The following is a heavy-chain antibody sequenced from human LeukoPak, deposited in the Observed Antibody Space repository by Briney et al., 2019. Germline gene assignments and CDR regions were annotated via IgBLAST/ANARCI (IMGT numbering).Heavy chain of an antibody. CDR2: IYPCDCDI. CDR1: GYSFISCW. CDR3: ARLYYYDSSGYYVFDY. Sequence: GESLKIFCRGSGYSFISCWIGWVRRMPGEGVVWWVIIYPCDCDIRYSPSFQGQVTISADKSINTAYLQWSSLKASDTAMYYCARLYYYDSSGYYVFDYWGQGTLVTVSS. D-gene: IGHD3-22*01. J-gene: IGHJ4*02. V-gene: IGHV5-51*01.